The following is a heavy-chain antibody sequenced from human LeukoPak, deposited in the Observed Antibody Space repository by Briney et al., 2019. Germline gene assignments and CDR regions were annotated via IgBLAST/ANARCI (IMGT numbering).Heavy chain of an antibody. CDR2: ISWNSGSI. V-gene: IGHV3-9*03. CDR3: AKGLARFLEWLSDAFDI. Sequence: VRSLRLTCAASGFTFDDYAMHWVRQAPGKGLEWVSGISWNSGSIGYAGSVKGRFTISRDNAKNSLYLQMNSLRAEDMALYYCAKGLARFLEWLSDAFDIWGQGTMVTVSS. CDR1: GFTFDDYA. J-gene: IGHJ3*02. D-gene: IGHD3-3*01.